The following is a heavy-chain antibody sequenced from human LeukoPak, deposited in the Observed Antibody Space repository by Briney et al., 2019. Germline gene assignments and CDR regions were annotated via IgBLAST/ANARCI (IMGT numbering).Heavy chain of an antibody. D-gene: IGHD5-24*01. CDR2: INLNSGGT. V-gene: IGHV1-2*02. CDR1: GYTVTGYY. Sequence: ASVKVSCEASGYTVTGYYMHWVRQAPGQGLEWMGWINLNSGGTKYAQKFQGRVTMTRDTSISTAYMELSRLRSDDTAVYYCARLTGDGYNYDYWGQGTLVTVST. J-gene: IGHJ4*02. CDR3: ARLTGDGYNYDY.